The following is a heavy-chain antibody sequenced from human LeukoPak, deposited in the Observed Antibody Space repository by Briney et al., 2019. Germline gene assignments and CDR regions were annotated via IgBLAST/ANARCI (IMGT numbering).Heavy chain of an antibody. CDR2: ISSSSSYI. J-gene: IGHJ4*02. D-gene: IGHD2-2*01. V-gene: IGHV3-21*01. CDR1: GSTFSSYS. CDR3: AREDCSRTSCYRAFDY. Sequence: GGSLRLSCAASGSTFSSYSMNCVREAPGKGLEGVSSISSSSSYIYYADSVKGRFTISRDNAKNSLYLQMHRLRAEDTAVYYCAREDCSRTSCYRAFDYWGQGTLVTVSS.